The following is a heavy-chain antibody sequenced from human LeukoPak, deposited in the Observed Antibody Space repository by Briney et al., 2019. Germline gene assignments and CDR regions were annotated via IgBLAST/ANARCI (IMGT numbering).Heavy chain of an antibody. CDR3: AREDLAYCGGDCYPYFDY. Sequence: GRSLRLSCAASGFIFSSYGMHWVRQAPGKGLEWVAVIWYDGSNKYYADSVKGRFTISRDNSKNTLYLQMNSLRAEDTAVYYCAREDLAYCGGDCYPYFDYWGQGTLVTVSS. V-gene: IGHV3-33*01. CDR2: IWYDGSNK. CDR1: GFIFSSYG. J-gene: IGHJ4*02. D-gene: IGHD2-21*02.